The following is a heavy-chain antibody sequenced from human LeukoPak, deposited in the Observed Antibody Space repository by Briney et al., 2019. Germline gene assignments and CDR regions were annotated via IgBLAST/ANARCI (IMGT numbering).Heavy chain of an antibody. CDR1: GGSISSSSYY. J-gene: IGHJ4*02. Sequence: SETLSLTCTVSGGSISSSSYYWGWIRQPPGKGLEWIGSIYYSGSTYYNPSLKSRVTISVDTSKNQFSLKLSSVTAADTAVYYCARGYTSGWYYFDYWGQGTLVTVSS. V-gene: IGHV4-39*07. CDR2: IYYSGST. D-gene: IGHD6-19*01. CDR3: ARGYTSGWYYFDY.